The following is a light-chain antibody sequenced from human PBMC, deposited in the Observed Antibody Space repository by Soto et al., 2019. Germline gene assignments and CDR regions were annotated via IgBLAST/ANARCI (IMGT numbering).Light chain of an antibody. Sequence: QSVLTQPPSVSGAPGQRVTISCTGSSSNIGAGYDVHWYQQLPGTAPKLLIYANINRPSGVPDRFSGSESGTSASLAITGLQAEDEADYYCQSYDSSLSALFGTGTKVTVL. CDR1: SSNIGAGYD. J-gene: IGLJ1*01. CDR3: QSYDSSLSAL. CDR2: ANI. V-gene: IGLV1-40*01.